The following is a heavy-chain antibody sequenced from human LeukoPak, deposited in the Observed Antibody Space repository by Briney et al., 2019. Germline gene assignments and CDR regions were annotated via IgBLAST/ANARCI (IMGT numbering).Heavy chain of an antibody. CDR3: ARVLVVEGFDY. D-gene: IGHD3-3*02. Sequence: GGSLRLSCAASGFTFSNYYMTWIRQAPGKGLECTPYMSISSSTTYYADSVKGRFTISRDNAKDSLYLQMNSLRAEDTAVYYCARVLVVEGFDYWGQGTLVTVSS. CDR2: MSISSSTT. CDR1: GFTFSNYY. J-gene: IGHJ4*02. V-gene: IGHV3-11*01.